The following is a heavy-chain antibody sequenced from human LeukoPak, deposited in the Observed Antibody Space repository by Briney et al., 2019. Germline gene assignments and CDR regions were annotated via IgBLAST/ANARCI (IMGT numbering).Heavy chain of an antibody. D-gene: IGHD3-22*01. V-gene: IGHV4-61*02. CDR1: GGSISSGSYY. Sequence: PSETLSLTCTVSGGSISSGSYYWSWIRQPAGKGLEWIGRIYTSGSTNYNPSLKSRVTISVDTSKNQSSLKLSSVTAADTAVYYCARSGLTYYYDSSGYYYLGYWGQGTLVTVSS. CDR2: IYTSGST. J-gene: IGHJ4*02. CDR3: ARSGLTYYYDSSGYYYLGY.